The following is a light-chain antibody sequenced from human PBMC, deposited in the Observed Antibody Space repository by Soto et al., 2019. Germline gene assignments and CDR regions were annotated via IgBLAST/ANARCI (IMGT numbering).Light chain of an antibody. Sequence: QSALTQPRSVSGSPGQSVTISCTGTSSDVGGYNYVSWYQQHPGRAPKFMIYEVSNRPSGVSNRFSGSKSGNTASLTISGLQAEDEADYYCSSYTSSSTLGVFGTGTKLTVL. CDR1: SSDVGGYNY. V-gene: IGLV2-14*01. CDR3: SSYTSSSTLGV. J-gene: IGLJ1*01. CDR2: EVS.